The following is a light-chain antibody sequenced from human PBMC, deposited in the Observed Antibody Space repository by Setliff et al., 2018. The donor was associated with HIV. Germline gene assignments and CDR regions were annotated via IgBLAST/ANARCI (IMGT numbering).Light chain of an antibody. CDR3: SSYVNINTRV. V-gene: IGLV2-14*03. CDR1: SSDIGAYNY. Sequence: ALTQPASVSGSPGQSITISCTGTSSDIGAYNYVSWYQQHPGKAPKVMIYDVRKRPSGVSNRFSGSKSGNTASLTISGLQAEDKAAYYCSSYVNINTRVFGTGTK. J-gene: IGLJ1*01. CDR2: DVR.